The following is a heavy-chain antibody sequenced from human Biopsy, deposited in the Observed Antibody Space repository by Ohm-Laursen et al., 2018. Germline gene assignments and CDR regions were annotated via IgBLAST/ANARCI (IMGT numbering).Heavy chain of an antibody. CDR1: GYTFTAYG. CDR3: ARDPGYDFWSGSDPFDI. J-gene: IGHJ3*02. D-gene: IGHD3-3*01. V-gene: IGHV1-18*04. Sequence: GASVKVSCKTSGYTFTAYGISWVRQAPGQGLEWMGWISTYNDDTNTAQKFQGRVSMTTDTSTRTAYMELRSLRSGDTAIYFCARDPGYDFWSGSDPFDIWGQGTLVTVS. CDR2: ISTYNDDT.